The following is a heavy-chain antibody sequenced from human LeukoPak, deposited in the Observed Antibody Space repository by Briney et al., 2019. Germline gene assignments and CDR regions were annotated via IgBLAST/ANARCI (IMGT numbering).Heavy chain of an antibody. Sequence: SETLSLTCAVSGGSISSGGYSWSWIRQPPGKSLEWIGYIYHSGSTYYNPSLKSRVTISVDRSKNQFSLKLSSVTAADTAVYYCARKGRGFLEWSNWYFDLWGRGTLVTVSS. V-gene: IGHV4-30-2*01. CDR3: ARKGRGFLEWSNWYFDL. J-gene: IGHJ2*01. D-gene: IGHD3-3*01. CDR1: GGSISSGGYS. CDR2: IYHSGST.